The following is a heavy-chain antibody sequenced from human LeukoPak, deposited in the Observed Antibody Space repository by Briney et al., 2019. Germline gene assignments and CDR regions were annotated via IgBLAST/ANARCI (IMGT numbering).Heavy chain of an antibody. V-gene: IGHV3-23*01. J-gene: IGHJ4*02. CDR1: GFTFSSYA. Sequence: GGSLRLSCAASGFTFSSYAMSWVRQAPGKGLEWVSAISGSGGSTYYADSVKGRLTISRDNAKNALSLQMNSLRAEDTAVYYCAREGASGFDYWGRGTLVTVSS. CDR2: ISGSGGST. D-gene: IGHD3-10*01. CDR3: AREGASGFDY.